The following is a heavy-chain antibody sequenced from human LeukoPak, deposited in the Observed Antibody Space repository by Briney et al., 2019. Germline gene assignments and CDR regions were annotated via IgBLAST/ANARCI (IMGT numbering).Heavy chain of an antibody. Sequence: SVKVSCKASGYTFTGYYMHWVRQAPGQGLEWMGGIIPIFGTANYAQKFQGRVTITADESTSTAYMELSSLRSEDTAVYYCARGRYCSSTSCYGENPWGQGTLVTVSS. D-gene: IGHD2-2*01. CDR2: IIPIFGTA. CDR1: GYTFTGYY. V-gene: IGHV1-69*13. CDR3: ARGRYCSSTSCYGENP. J-gene: IGHJ5*02.